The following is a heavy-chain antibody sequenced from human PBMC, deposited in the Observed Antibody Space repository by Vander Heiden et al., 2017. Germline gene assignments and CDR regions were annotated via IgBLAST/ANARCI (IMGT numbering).Heavy chain of an antibody. CDR2: MNPNSGNT. V-gene: IGHV1-8*01. CDR3: ARGWTVTTRRWFDP. D-gene: IGHD4-4*01. CDR1: GYTFTSYV. Sequence: QVQLVQSGAEVKKPGASVRVSCKASGYTFTSYVINWVRQATGQGLEWMGWMNPNSGNTGYAQKFQGRVTMTRNTSISTAYMELSSLRSEDTAVYYCARGWTVTTRRWFDPWGQGTLVTVSS. J-gene: IGHJ5*02.